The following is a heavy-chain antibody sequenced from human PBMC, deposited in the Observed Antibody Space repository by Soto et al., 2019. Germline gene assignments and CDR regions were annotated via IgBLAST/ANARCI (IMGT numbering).Heavy chain of an antibody. CDR3: ARGQRWAHLDY. CDR2: ISAYNGNT. J-gene: IGHJ4*02. CDR1: GYTFTSYG. V-gene: IGHV1-18*03. Sequence: GASVKVSCKASGYTFTSYGISWVRQAPGQGLEWMGWISAYNGNTNYAQKLQGRFTISRDNSKSTLYLQMGSLRAEDLAVYYCARGQRWAHLDYWGQGTLVTVSS. D-gene: IGHD1-26*01.